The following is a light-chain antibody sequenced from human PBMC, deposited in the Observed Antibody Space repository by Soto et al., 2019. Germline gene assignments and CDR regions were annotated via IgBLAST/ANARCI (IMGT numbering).Light chain of an antibody. CDR3: QQYGSSPLIS. CDR2: GAS. Sequence: CEGATXSFRSSQSIGTNLAGYQQKPGQAPRLLIYGASTRVSGVPARCSGSGSGTDFTLTISGLEPEDFAVYYCQQYGSSPLISFGQGIRLEIK. CDR1: QSIGTN. J-gene: IGKJ5*01. V-gene: IGKV3-20*01.